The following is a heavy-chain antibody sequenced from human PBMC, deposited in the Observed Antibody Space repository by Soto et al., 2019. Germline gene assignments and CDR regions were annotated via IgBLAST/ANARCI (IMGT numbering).Heavy chain of an antibody. CDR3: AREGNLGRWLQPLDF. Sequence: QVQLQVSGPGLVKPSETLSLTCTVSGDSISAYSWSWVRQPPGKGLEWIGNIHYNGNTKYSPSLKSRVTMSVDTSKNHFSLRLISVTAADTAIYCCAREGNLGRWLQPLDFWGQGTLVTVSS. CDR2: IHYNGNT. D-gene: IGHD5-12*01. CDR1: GDSISAYS. V-gene: IGHV4-59*01. J-gene: IGHJ4*02.